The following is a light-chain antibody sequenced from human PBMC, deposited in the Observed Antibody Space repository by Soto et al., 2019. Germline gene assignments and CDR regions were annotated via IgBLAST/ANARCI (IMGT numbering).Light chain of an antibody. J-gene: IGKJ3*01. Sequence: DIQMTQSPSSLSASVGDRVTITCRASQVISNYLAWYQQKPGKVPKLLIYAASTLQSGVPSRFSGSGSGTDFTLTISSLQPEDVATYYCQKYNSASSTFGPGTKVDIK. CDR2: AAS. CDR3: QKYNSASST. CDR1: QVISNY. V-gene: IGKV1-27*01.